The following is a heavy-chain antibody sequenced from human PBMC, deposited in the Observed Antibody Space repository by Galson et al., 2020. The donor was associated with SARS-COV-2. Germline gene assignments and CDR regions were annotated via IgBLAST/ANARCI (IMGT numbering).Heavy chain of an antibody. Sequence: GESLKISCSASGFIFSDYAMHWVRQAPGKGLEYVSAISSNGGTSFYADSVNGRFTMSRDNSKNMFYLQMTALRLEDTAFYYCLSYSSTRQNHWGRGTLVTVSS. CDR2: ISSNGGTS. J-gene: IGHJ5*02. D-gene: IGHD2-2*01. CDR3: LSYSSTRQNH. CDR1: GFIFSDYA. V-gene: IGHV3-64D*06.